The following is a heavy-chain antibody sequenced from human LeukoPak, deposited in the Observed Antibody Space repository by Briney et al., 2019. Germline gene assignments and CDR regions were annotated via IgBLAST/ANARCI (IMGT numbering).Heavy chain of an antibody. D-gene: IGHD3-10*01. CDR1: GGSISSGGYS. Sequence: SQTLSLTCAVSGGSISSGGYSWSWIRQHPGKGLEWIGYIYYLGTTNYNPSLRSRVSISVDTSKNQFSLRLSSVTAADTAVYYCARVPNYGSGRYYFDYWGQGTLVTVSP. V-gene: IGHV4-31*11. J-gene: IGHJ4*02. CDR2: IYYLGTT. CDR3: ARVPNYGSGRYYFDY.